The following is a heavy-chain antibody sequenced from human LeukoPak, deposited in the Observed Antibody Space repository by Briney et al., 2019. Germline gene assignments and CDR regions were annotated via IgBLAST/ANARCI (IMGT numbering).Heavy chain of an antibody. CDR1: GGTFSSYA. D-gene: IGHD6-13*01. CDR2: IIPIFGTA. V-gene: IGHV1-69*05. CDR3: ARVGIPSSPRSPYYYYYMDV. Sequence: SVKVSCKAPGGTFSSYAISWVRQAPGQGLEWMGGIIPIFGTANYAQKFQGRVTITTDESTSTAYMELSSLRSEDTAVYYCARVGIPSSPRSPYYYYYMDVWGKGTTVTVSS. J-gene: IGHJ6*03.